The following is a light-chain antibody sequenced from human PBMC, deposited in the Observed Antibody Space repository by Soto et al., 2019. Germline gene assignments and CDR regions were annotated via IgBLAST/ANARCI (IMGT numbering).Light chain of an antibody. V-gene: IGKV3D-15*01. CDR2: GAS. J-gene: IGKJ1*01. CDR3: HQRQSWPRT. Sequence: EIVMTQSPATLSVSPGERATLSCRASQSVSSKLAWYQQRPGQAPRLLIYGASSRATGIPDRFSASGSGTDFTLTISDVQPEDFALYYCHQRQSWPRTFGQGTKVDIK. CDR1: QSVSSK.